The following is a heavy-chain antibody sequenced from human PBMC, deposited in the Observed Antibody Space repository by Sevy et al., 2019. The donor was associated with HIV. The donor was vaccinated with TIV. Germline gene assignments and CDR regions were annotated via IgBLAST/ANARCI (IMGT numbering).Heavy chain of an antibody. J-gene: IGHJ6*02. CDR2: FDPEDGET. CDR1: GYTLTELS. Sequence: ASVKVSCKVSGYTLTELSMHWVRQAPGKGLEWMGGFDPEDGETIYAQKFQGRVTMTEDTSTDTAYMELSSLRSEDMAVYYCATGEGATYYYGMDVWGQGTTVTVSS. CDR3: ATGEGATYYYGMDV. D-gene: IGHD1-26*01. V-gene: IGHV1-24*01.